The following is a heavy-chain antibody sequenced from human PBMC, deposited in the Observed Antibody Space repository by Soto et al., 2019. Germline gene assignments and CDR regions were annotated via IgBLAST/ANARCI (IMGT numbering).Heavy chain of an antibody. Sequence: EVQLVESGGDLVQPGGSLRLSCGASGFTFSSYDFHWVRQATGKGLEWVAAIGTAGDTYYAGSVKGRFTISRENAKNSLYLQMNSLRAGDTAVYYCTRGAAGFDYWGQGPLVTVSS. CDR2: IGTAGDT. CDR3: TRGAAGFDY. J-gene: IGHJ4*02. D-gene: IGHD6-13*01. CDR1: GFTFSSYD. V-gene: IGHV3-13*01.